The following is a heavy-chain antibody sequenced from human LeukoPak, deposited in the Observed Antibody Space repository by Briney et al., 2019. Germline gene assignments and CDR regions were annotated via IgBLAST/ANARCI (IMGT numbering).Heavy chain of an antibody. CDR2: INHSGST. Sequence: SETLSLTCAVYGGSFSGYYWSWIRQPPGKGLEWIGEINHSGSTNYNPSLKSRVTMSVDTSKNQFSLKLSSVTAADTAVYYCARDGGFGELSLSYWGQGTLVTVSS. CDR3: ARDGGFGELSLSY. D-gene: IGHD3-10*01. J-gene: IGHJ4*02. CDR1: GGSFSGYY. V-gene: IGHV4-34*01.